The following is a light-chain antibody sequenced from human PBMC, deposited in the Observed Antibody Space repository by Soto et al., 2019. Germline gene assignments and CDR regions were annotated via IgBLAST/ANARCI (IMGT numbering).Light chain of an antibody. CDR1: RPISAY. Sequence: AIRMTQSPSSISAFTGDRVTITCRTSRPISAYLGWYQQKPGKTPTLLMYAASTLQSGVPSRFSGSGSGTDFTLIISCLQSEDFATYYCQQYYTYPPAFGQGTNIEIK. V-gene: IGKV1-8*01. CDR2: AAS. J-gene: IGKJ1*01. CDR3: QQYYTYPPA.